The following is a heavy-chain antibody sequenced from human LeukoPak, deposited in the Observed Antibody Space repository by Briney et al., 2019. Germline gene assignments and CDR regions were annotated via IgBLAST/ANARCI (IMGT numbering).Heavy chain of an antibody. J-gene: IGHJ4*02. CDR1: GFTFDDYA. Sequence: GGSLRLSCAASGFTFDDYAMHWVRQAPGKGLEWVSGISWNSGSIGYADSVKGRFTISRDNAKNSLYLQMNSLRAEDTALYYCAKVTYYDILTGYYTPQYYFDYWGQGTLVTVSS. CDR2: ISWNSGSI. CDR3: AKVTYYDILTGYYTPQYYFDY. D-gene: IGHD3-9*01. V-gene: IGHV3-9*01.